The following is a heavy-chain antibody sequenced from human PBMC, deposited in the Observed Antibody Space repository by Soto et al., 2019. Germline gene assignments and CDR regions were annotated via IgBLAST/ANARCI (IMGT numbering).Heavy chain of an antibody. D-gene: IGHD2-15*01. CDR3: ASLQVPGSFDY. J-gene: IGHJ4*02. CDR2: IFYTGSP. V-gene: IGHV4-39*01. Sequence: PSETLSLTCSVSGGSITTTKYFWSWVRQTPGKGLEWIANIFYTGSPYNSPSLRSRATISVDTSKNQFSLKLSSVTAADTAMYYCASLQVPGSFDYWGQGILVTV. CDR1: GGSITTTKYF.